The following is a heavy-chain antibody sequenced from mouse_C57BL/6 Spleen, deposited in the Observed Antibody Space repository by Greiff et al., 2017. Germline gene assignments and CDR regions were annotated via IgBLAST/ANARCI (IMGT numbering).Heavy chain of an antibody. V-gene: IGHV1-64*01. CDR1: GYTFTSYW. CDR2: IHPNSGST. CDR3: ASSYCGCDEAY. J-gene: IGHJ3*01. Sequence: VQLQQPGAELVKPGASVKLSCKASGYTFTSYWMHWVKQRPGQGLEWIGMIHPNSGSTNYNQKFKSKATLTVDKSSSTAYMQLSSLTSVDSAVYYCASSYCGCDEAYWGQGTLVTVSA. D-gene: IGHD2-9*01.